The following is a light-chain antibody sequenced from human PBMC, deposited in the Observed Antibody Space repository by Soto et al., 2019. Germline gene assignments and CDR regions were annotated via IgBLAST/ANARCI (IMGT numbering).Light chain of an antibody. J-gene: IGLJ1*01. Sequence: QSALTQPPSASGSPGQSVTISCTGTSSDVGGYNYVSWYQQHPGKAPKLILYEISERPSGVPDRFSGSKPGNTASLTVSGLQAEDEADYYCSSYAGNNNCVFGTGTKVTVL. CDR2: EIS. CDR3: SSYAGNNNCV. CDR1: SSDVGGYNY. V-gene: IGLV2-8*01.